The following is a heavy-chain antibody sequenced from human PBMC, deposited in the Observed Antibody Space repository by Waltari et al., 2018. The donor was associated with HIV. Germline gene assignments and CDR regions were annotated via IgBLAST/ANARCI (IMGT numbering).Heavy chain of an antibody. Sequence: EVQLVESGGGLVQPGGSLRLSCAASGFTFSNYWMHWVRQTPTKGLEWVDKKKDDGTEKYYVDAVKGRFTISRDNARNSLFLQMNSLRVEDTAVDYCARLVYTGSYIDSFDVWGQGTKATVSS. CDR1: GFTFSNYW. V-gene: IGHV3-7*01. D-gene: IGHD1-26*01. CDR3: ARLVYTGSYIDSFDV. CDR2: KKDDGTEK. J-gene: IGHJ3*01.